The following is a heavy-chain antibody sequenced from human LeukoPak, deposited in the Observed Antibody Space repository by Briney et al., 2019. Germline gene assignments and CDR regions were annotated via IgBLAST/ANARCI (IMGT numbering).Heavy chain of an antibody. CDR1: NGSFSNHF. J-gene: IGHJ3*02. V-gene: IGHV4-59*08. D-gene: IGHD6-19*01. CDR3: ASGVAVDPDTFDI. CDR2: ISYSGSA. Sequence: PSETLSLTCTVSNGSFSNHFWSWIRQPPGKGLECIGYISYSGSAHYAPSLKSRVTISVDTSKNQFSLKLSSVTAADTAVYYCASGVAVDPDTFDIWGLGTLVAVSS.